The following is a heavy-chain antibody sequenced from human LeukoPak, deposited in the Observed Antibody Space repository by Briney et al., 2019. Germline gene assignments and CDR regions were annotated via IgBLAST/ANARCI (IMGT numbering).Heavy chain of an antibody. CDR2: IYYSGST. CDR1: GGSISSYY. J-gene: IGHJ3*02. D-gene: IGHD3-10*01. Sequence: SETLSLTRTVSGGSISSYYWSWIRQPPGKGLEWIGYIYYSGSTNYNPSLKSRVTISVDTSKNQFSLKLSSVTAADTAVYYCARVSTMVRGAYDAFDIWGQGTMVTVSS. V-gene: IGHV4-59*01. CDR3: ARVSTMVRGAYDAFDI.